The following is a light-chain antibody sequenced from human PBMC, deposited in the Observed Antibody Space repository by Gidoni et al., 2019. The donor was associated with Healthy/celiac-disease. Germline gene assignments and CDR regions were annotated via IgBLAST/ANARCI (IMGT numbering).Light chain of an antibody. J-gene: IGKJ4*01. Sequence: DIQMSHSPASLSASVGDRVTITCTASQDVSNYLNWYQQKPGKDPKLLIYDASNWETGVPSRFSGSGSGTDFTFTISSLQPEDIATYYCQQYDNRPITFGEGTKVEIK. CDR2: DAS. V-gene: IGKV1-33*01. CDR1: QDVSNY. CDR3: QQYDNRPIT.